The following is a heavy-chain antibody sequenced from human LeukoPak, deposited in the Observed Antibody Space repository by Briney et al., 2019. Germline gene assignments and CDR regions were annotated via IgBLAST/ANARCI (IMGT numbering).Heavy chain of an antibody. CDR2: INPNSGGT. Sequence: GASVKVSCKASGYTFTGYYMHWVRQAPGQGLEWMGRINPNSGGTNYAQKFQGRVTMTRDTSISTAYMELSRLRSDDTAVCYCARGSAGYCSGGSCYWFDPWGQGTLVTVSS. D-gene: IGHD2-15*01. CDR1: GYTFTGYY. CDR3: ARGSAGYCSGGSCYWFDP. V-gene: IGHV1-2*06. J-gene: IGHJ5*02.